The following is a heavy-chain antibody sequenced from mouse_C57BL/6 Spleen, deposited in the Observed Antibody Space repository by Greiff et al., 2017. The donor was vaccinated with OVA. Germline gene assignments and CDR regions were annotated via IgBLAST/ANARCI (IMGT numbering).Heavy chain of an antibody. CDR2: IRYDGSN. CDR1: GYSITSGYY. CDR3: ARPLYYGSSYDAMDY. J-gene: IGHJ4*01. D-gene: IGHD1-1*01. Sequence: DVKLQESGPGLVKPSQSLSLTCSVTGYSITSGYYWNWIRQFPGNQLEWMVYIRYDGSNNYNPSLKNRISITRDTSKNQFCLKLNSVTTEDTATYYCARPLYYGSSYDAMDYWGQGTSVTVSS. V-gene: IGHV3-6*01.